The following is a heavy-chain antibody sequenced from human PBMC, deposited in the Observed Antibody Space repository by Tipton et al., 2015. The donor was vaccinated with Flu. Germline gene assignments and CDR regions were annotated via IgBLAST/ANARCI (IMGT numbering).Heavy chain of an antibody. CDR3: ARVGYTPADAFDI. Sequence: TLSLTCTVSGGSISSYYWSWIRQPPGKGLEWIGYNYYSGSTNYDPSLKSRVTISVDTSKNQFSLKLSSVTAADTAVYYCARVGYTPADAFDIWGQGTMVTVSS. CDR2: NYYSGST. V-gene: IGHV4-59*01. CDR1: GGSISSYY. J-gene: IGHJ3*02. D-gene: IGHD5-12*01.